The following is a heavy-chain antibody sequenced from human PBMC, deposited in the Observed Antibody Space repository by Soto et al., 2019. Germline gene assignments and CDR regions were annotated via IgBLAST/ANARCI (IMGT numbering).Heavy chain of an antibody. D-gene: IGHD3-16*01. Sequence: QVQLVQSGAEVKKPGSSVKVSCTASGVTFSSYTISWVRQAPGQGLEWMGRIIRILGIANYAQKFQGRVTITEDKSTSTAYMELSSGRSEDTAVYYCARRLGRSPSGWFDPWGKGTLVTVSS. J-gene: IGHJ5*02. V-gene: IGHV1-69*02. CDR1: GVTFSSYT. CDR3: ARRLGRSPSGWFDP. CDR2: IIRILGIA.